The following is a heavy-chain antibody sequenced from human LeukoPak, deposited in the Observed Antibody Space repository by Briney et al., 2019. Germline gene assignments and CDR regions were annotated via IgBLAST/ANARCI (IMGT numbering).Heavy chain of an antibody. D-gene: IGHD5-18*01. CDR3: ARDPRGIQLWFFDY. Sequence: GGSLRLSCAASGFTFSSYSMNWVRQAPGKGLEWVSSISSSSSYIYYADSVKGRFTISRDNAKNSLYLQMNSLRAEDTAVYYCARDPRGIQLWFFDYWGQGPLVTVSS. CDR1: GFTFSSYS. CDR2: ISSSSSYI. J-gene: IGHJ4*02. V-gene: IGHV3-21*01.